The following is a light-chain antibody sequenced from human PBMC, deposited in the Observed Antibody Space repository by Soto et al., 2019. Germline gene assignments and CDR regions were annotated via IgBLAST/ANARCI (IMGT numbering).Light chain of an antibody. CDR3: QQYNSYSPST. J-gene: IGKJ4*01. CDR1: ETISSW. V-gene: IGKV1-5*01. CDR2: DAS. Sequence: ISQSCSSLSAFVGDTVTSTCRVRETISSWLAWYQQKPGKAPKLLIYDASSLKSGVPSRFSGNGSGTEFTLTISSLQPDDFATYYCQQYNSYSPSTFGGGTKVDIK.